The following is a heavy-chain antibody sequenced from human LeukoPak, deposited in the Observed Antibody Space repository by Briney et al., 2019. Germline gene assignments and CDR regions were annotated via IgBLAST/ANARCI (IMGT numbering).Heavy chain of an antibody. Sequence: GGALRISCAASGFTFSRYSMNWVGHAPGQGLEWVSYISSSGSTIYYADSVKGRFTISRDNARKSVYLQMNSLRAEDTAVYYCATTGLLGDIPWGQGTLVTVSS. J-gene: IGHJ5*02. CDR3: ATTGLLGDIP. D-gene: IGHD2-21*01. CDR2: ISSSGSTI. V-gene: IGHV3-48*04. CDR1: GFTFSRYS.